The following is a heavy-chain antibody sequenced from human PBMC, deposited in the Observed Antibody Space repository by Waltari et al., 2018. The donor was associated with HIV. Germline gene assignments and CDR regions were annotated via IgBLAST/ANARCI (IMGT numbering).Heavy chain of an antibody. J-gene: IGHJ1*01. D-gene: IGHD3-9*01. Sequence: QVHLQESGPGLVKSSKTLSLTCTVSNGSVNNALYYWTWIRPAPGRGLAWIGYVYYSGSTNYNPSLKSRVSISIDTSKNQFFLRVTSLSSADTAVYFCARGLGPRMAVQYFFDMWGQGTVVTV. V-gene: IGHV4-61*01. CDR2: VYYSGST. CDR3: ARGLGPRMAVQYFFDM. CDR1: NGSVNNALYY.